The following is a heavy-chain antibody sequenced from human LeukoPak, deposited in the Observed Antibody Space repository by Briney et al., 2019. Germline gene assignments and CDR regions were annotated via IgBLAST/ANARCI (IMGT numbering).Heavy chain of an antibody. CDR3: ARDPIVAVAPYYFDY. D-gene: IGHD6-19*01. CDR2: IIPIFGTA. CDR1: GGTFSSYA. J-gene: IGHJ4*02. V-gene: IGHV1-69*13. Sequence: ASVKVSCKASGGTFSSYAISWVRQAPGQGLEWMGGIIPIFGTANYAQKFQGRVTITADESTSTAYMELSSLRSEDTAVYYCARDPIVAVAPYYFDYWGQGTLVTVSS.